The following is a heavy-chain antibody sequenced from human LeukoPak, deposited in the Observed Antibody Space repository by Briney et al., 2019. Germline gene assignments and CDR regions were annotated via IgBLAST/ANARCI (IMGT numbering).Heavy chain of an antibody. D-gene: IGHD3-22*01. J-gene: IGHJ4*02. CDR2: IYYSGST. Sequence: SETLSLTCPVSGVSISSYYWSWIRQPPGKGLEWIGYIYYSGSTNYKPSLKSRVTISVETSKNQFSLKLRSVTAADTAVYYCARVTGYMIEDYFDYWGQGTLVTVSS. V-gene: IGHV4-59*01. CDR3: ARVTGYMIEDYFDY. CDR1: GVSISSYY.